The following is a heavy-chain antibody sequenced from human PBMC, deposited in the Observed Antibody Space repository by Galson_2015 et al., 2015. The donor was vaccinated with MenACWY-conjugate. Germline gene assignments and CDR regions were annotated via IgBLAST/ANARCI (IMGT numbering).Heavy chain of an antibody. CDR3: ARHSGIAGTGTRRMDV. Sequence: SLRLSCAATGFTFSSYSMNWVRQAPGKGLEWVSYISSSSSTIYYADSVKGRLTISRDNAKNSLYLQMNSLRAEDTAVYHRARHSGIAGTGTRRMDVWGQGTTVTVSS. J-gene: IGHJ6*02. CDR2: ISSSSSTI. V-gene: IGHV3-48*04. CDR1: GFTFSSYS. D-gene: IGHD6-19*01.